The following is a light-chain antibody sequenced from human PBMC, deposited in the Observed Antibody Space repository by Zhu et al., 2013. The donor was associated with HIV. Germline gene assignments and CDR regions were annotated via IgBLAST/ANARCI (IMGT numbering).Light chain of an antibody. CDR2: EVT. Sequence: QSALTQPASVSGSPGQSITISCTGSSNDVGGYDYVSWYQQHPGKAPKLIIYEVTNRPSGVSNRFSGSKSGNTASLTISGLQAEDEADYYCATWDRALNAVVFGGGTKVTVL. J-gene: IGLJ2*01. CDR3: ATWDRALNAVV. CDR1: SNDVGGYDY. V-gene: IGLV2-14*01.